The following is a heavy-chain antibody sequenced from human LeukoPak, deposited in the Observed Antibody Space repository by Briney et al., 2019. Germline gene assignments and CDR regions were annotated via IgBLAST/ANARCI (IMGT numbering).Heavy chain of an antibody. Sequence: PGGSLRLSCAASGFTFSSYDMHWVRQATGKGLEWVSAIGTAGDTYYPGSVKGRFTISRENAKNSLYLQMNSLRAGDTAVYYCARGKGYYGSGRADHDASDIWGQGTMVTVSS. V-gene: IGHV3-13*01. D-gene: IGHD3-10*01. J-gene: IGHJ3*02. CDR2: IGTAGDT. CDR3: ARGKGYYGSGRADHDASDI. CDR1: GFTFSSYD.